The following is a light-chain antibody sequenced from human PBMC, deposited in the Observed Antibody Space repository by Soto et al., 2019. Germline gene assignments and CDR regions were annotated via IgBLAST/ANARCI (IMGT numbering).Light chain of an antibody. V-gene: IGKV1-5*01. CDR2: DAS. CDR1: QSISSW. J-gene: IGKJ1*01. Sequence: DIQMTQSPSTLSATIGDRVTITCRASQSISSWLAWYQQKPGKAPNLLIHDASSLESGVPSRFSGSGSGTEFTLTISSLQPDDFATYYCQQYNSYSFGQGTKVDIK. CDR3: QQYNSYS.